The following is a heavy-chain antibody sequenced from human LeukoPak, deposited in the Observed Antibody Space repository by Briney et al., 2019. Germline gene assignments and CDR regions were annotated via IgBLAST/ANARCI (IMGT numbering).Heavy chain of an antibody. CDR3: ARGVAWLVFWFDL. J-gene: IGHJ5*02. D-gene: IGHD6-19*01. V-gene: IGHV4-34*01. CDR2: INRSGNT. CDR1: GGSFSGYH. Sequence: SETLSLTCAVYGGSFSGYHWSWIRQPPGKGLEWIGEINRSGNTNYNPSLKSRVTMSVDTSKNQFSLKLSSVTAADTAVYYCARGVAWLVFWFDLWGQGTLVTVSS.